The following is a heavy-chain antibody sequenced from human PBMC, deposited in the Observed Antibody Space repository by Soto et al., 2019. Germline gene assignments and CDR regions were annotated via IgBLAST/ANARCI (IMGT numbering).Heavy chain of an antibody. V-gene: IGHV4-39*01. CDR1: GGSISSSSYY. CDR2: IYYSGST. CDR3: ARQNGVDYFDY. J-gene: IGHJ4*02. D-gene: IGHD2-15*01. Sequence: QLQLQESGPGLVKPSETLSLTCTVSGGSISSSSYYWGWIRQPPGKGLEWIGSIYYSGSTYYNPSLKSRVTISVDTSKNQFSLKLSSVTAADTAVYYGARQNGVDYFDYWGQGTLVTVSS.